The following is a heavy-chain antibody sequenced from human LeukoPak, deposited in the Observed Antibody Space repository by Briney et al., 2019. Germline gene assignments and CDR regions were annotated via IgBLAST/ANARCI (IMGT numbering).Heavy chain of an antibody. CDR3: ARGRRIAARLNWFDP. V-gene: IGHV1-46*01. D-gene: IGHD6-6*01. Sequence: GASVKVSCKASGYTFTSYYMHWVRQAPGHGLEWMGIINPSGGSTSYAQKFQGRVTMTRDMSTSTVYMELSSLRSEDTAVYYCARGRRIAARLNWFDPWGQGTLVTVSS. CDR1: GYTFTSYY. J-gene: IGHJ5*02. CDR2: INPSGGST.